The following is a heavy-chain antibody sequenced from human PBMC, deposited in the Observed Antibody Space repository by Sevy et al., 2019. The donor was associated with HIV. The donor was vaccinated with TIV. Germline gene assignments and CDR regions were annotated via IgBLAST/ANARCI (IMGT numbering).Heavy chain of an antibody. CDR3: ARGWSDYYGSGSYFGYYYYYGMDV. CDR2: IYYSGST. D-gene: IGHD3-10*01. J-gene: IGHJ6*02. Sequence: SETLSLTCTVSGGSISSYYWSWIRQPPGKGLEWIGYIYYSGSTNYNPSLKSRVTISVDTSKNQFSLKLSSVTAADTAVYYCARGWSDYYGSGSYFGYYYYYGMDVWGQRTTVTVSS. CDR1: GGSISSYY. V-gene: IGHV4-59*01.